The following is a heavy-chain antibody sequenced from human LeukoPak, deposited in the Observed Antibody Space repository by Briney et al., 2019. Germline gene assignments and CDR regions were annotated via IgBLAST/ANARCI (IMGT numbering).Heavy chain of an antibody. V-gene: IGHV3-15*01. CDR1: GITFSNAW. J-gene: IGHJ4*02. Sequence: PGGSLRLSCAASGITFSNAWMSWVRQAPGKGLEWVGRIKGRTDGAATDYAAPVKGRFTISRDDSIHTLYLQMNSLTSEDTAVYYCTTHPAYSSSCHDFWGQGTLVTVSS. CDR3: TTHPAYSSSCHDF. D-gene: IGHD6-13*01. CDR2: IKGRTDGAAT.